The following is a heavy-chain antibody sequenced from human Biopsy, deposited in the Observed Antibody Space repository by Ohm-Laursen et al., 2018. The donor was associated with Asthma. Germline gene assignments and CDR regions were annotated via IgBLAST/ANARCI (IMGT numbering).Heavy chain of an antibody. V-gene: IGHV3-7*01. CDR1: GFTFGDYW. D-gene: IGHD3-3*02. CDR2: IKHDGTEK. Sequence: SLRLSCAASGFTFGDYWMSWVRQVPGKGLEWVANIKHDGTEKSHVDSLKGRFTISRGNAKNSLYLQMNSLRAEDTAVYYCARTFHFWSPYHAEHYQLWGQGTLVTVPS. J-gene: IGHJ1*01. CDR3: ARTFHFWSPYHAEHYQL.